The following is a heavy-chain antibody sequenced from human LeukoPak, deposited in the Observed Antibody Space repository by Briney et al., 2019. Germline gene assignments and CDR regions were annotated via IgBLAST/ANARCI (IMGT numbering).Heavy chain of an antibody. CDR3: ARDKFPKCSSGGYLSGFAGS. CDR1: VFTFSNYG. V-gene: IGHV3-33*04. CDR2: IWGWGRNK. J-gene: IGHJ4*02. D-gene: IGHD6-19*01. Sequence: GRSLRLSCAASVFTFSNYGMQWVRRATDKELEGAHDIWGWGRNKYYADSVKGRFTISRYTSKTTLSPNKKSLRAEDTAVYYCARDKFPKCSSGGYLSGFAGSWGQGTLVTVSS.